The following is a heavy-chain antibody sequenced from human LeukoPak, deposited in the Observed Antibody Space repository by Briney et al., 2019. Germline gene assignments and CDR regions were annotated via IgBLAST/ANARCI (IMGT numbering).Heavy chain of an antibody. Sequence: GRSLRLSCAASGFTFSSYAMHWVRQAPGKGLEWVAVISYDGSNKYYADSVKGRFTISRDNSENTLYLQMNSLRAEDTAVYYCARDPTASGYSFDYWGQGTLVTVSS. V-gene: IGHV3-30-3*01. D-gene: IGHD5-12*01. CDR3: ARDPTASGYSFDY. CDR2: ISYDGSNK. CDR1: GFTFSSYA. J-gene: IGHJ4*02.